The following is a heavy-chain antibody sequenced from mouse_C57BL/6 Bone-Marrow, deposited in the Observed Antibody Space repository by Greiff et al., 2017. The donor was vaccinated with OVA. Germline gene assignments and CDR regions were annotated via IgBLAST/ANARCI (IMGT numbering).Heavy chain of an antibody. Sequence: EVQLKQSGAELVRPGSSVKMSCKTSGYTFTSYGINWVKQRPGQGLEWIGYIYIGNGYTEYNEKFKGKATLTSDTSSSTAYMQLSSLTSEDSAIYFCARSEYPYYYGSSSSYWYFDVWGTGTTVTVSS. CDR1: GYTFTSYG. CDR3: ARSEYPYYYGSSSSYWYFDV. V-gene: IGHV1-58*01. J-gene: IGHJ1*03. D-gene: IGHD1-1*01. CDR2: IYIGNGYT.